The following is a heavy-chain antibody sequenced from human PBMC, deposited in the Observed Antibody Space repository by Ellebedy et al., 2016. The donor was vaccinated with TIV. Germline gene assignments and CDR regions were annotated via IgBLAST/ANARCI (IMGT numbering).Heavy chain of an antibody. CDR2: INTDGSGT. J-gene: IGHJ4*02. CDR1: GFTFSTYW. D-gene: IGHD2-2*01. Sequence: GESLKISCAASGFTFSTYWMHWVRQAPGKGLVWVSRINTDGSGTSYADSVKGRFTISRDNANNTVYLQMNGLRAEDTAVYYCVRDSNIVAVPYAHADFWGQGTLLTVSS. V-gene: IGHV3-74*01. CDR3: VRDSNIVAVPYAHADF.